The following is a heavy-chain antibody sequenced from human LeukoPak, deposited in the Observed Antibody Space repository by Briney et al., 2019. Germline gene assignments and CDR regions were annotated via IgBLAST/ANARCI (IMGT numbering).Heavy chain of an antibody. Sequence: SETLSLTCTVSGYSISSGYYWGWIRQPPGKGLEWIGSIYHSGSTYYNPSLKSRVTISVDTSKNQFSLKLSSVTAADTAVYYCARDRGAAIVVVPSSAFDIWGQGTMVTVSS. CDR1: GYSISSGYY. CDR2: IYHSGST. D-gene: IGHD2-2*01. V-gene: IGHV4-38-2*02. CDR3: ARDRGAAIVVVPSSAFDI. J-gene: IGHJ3*02.